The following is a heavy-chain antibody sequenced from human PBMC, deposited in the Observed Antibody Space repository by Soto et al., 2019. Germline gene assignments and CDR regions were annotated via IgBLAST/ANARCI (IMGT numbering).Heavy chain of an antibody. Sequence: ASVKVSCKASGYTFTSYGISWVRQAPGQGLEWMGWISAYNGNTNYAQKLQGRVTMTTETSTSTAYMELRSLRSDDTAVYYCARAFSNYDAFDIWGQGTMVTVSS. CDR2: ISAYNGNT. CDR1: GYTFTSYG. J-gene: IGHJ3*02. CDR3: ARAFSNYDAFDI. V-gene: IGHV1-18*01. D-gene: IGHD4-4*01.